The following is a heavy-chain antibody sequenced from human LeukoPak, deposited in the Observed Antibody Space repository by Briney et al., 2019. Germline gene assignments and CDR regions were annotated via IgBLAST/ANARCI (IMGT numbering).Heavy chain of an antibody. CDR2: IYPGDSDT. CDR3: ARQRYCSGASCYEDYDY. J-gene: IGHJ4*02. V-gene: IGHV5-51*01. CDR1: GYRFTSYW. Sequence: GESLKISCKGSGYRFTSYWIGWVRQMPGKGLEWMGIIYPGDSDTRYSPSFQGQVTISADKSISTAYLQWSSLKASDTAMYYCARQRYCSGASCYEDYDYWGQGTLVTVSS. D-gene: IGHD2-15*01.